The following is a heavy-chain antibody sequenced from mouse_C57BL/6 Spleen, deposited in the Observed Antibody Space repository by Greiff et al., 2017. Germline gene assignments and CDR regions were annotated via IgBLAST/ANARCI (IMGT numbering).Heavy chain of an antibody. CDR3: ARGGDGYDVGYYAMDY. V-gene: IGHV1-18*01. CDR2: INPNNGGT. J-gene: IGHJ4*01. D-gene: IGHD2-2*01. Sequence: EVQLQQSGPELVKPGASVKIPCKASGYTFTDYNMDWVKQSHGKSLEWIGDINPNNGGTIYNQKFKGKATLTVDKSSSTAYMELRSLTSEDTAVYYCARGGDGYDVGYYAMDYWGQGTSVTVSS. CDR1: GYTFTDYN.